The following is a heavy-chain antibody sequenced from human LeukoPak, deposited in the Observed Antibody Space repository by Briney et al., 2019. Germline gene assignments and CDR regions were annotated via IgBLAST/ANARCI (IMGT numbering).Heavy chain of an antibody. D-gene: IGHD6-19*01. V-gene: IGHV3-49*03. CDR3: XXXXXSSGWLKSSFDY. J-gene: IGHJ4*02. CDR2: IRSKAYGGTT. Sequence: GGSLRLSCTASGFTFGDYAMSWFRQAPGKGLEWVGFIRSKAYGGTTEYAASVKGRFTISRDDSKSIAYLQKNSLKTEETAVXXXXXXXXSSGWLKSSFDYWGQGTLVTVSS. CDR1: GFTFGDYA.